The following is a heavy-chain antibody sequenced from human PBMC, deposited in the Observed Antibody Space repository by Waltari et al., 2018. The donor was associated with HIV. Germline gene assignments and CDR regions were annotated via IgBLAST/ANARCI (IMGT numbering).Heavy chain of an antibody. CDR2: FWSDGVEI. Sequence: QVQLVESGGGVVQPGTSLTLSCAVSGFTFTNFAFHRVRQSPGKGLEWLAVFWSDGVEISYADSVKGRFTISKDSSQKTLYLHLTSLRAEDTALYYCARGYSSSRWIPLYHWGRGTLVTVSS. J-gene: IGHJ4*02. CDR3: ARGYSSSRWIPLYH. D-gene: IGHD6-6*01. CDR1: GFTFTNFA. V-gene: IGHV3-33*01.